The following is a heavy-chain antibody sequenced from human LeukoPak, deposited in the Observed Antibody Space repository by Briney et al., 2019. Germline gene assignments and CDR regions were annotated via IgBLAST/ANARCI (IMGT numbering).Heavy chain of an antibody. D-gene: IGHD7-27*01. J-gene: IGHJ3*02. CDR2: ISSTSTYR. CDR1: GFTFNSYA. CDR3: ARELGIRAFDI. V-gene: IGHV3-21*01. Sequence: PGGSLRLSCAASGFTFNSYAMNWVRQAPGKGLEWVSSISSTSTYRYYADSLKGRFTISRDNAKNSLYLQMNSLRADDTAVYYCARELGIRAFDIWGQGTMVIVSS.